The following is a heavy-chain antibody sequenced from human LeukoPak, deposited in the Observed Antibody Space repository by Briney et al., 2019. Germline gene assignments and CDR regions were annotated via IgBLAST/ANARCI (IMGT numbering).Heavy chain of an antibody. CDR1: GYTFTGYY. J-gene: IGHJ4*02. V-gene: IGHV1-2*02. Sequence: GASVKLSCKASGYTFTGYYMHWVRHAPGQGLEWMGWINPNSGGTNYAQKFQGRVTMTRDTAISTAYMELRRLRSDDTAVYYCARASDYDSSLLDYWGQGTLVTVSS. D-gene: IGHD3-22*01. CDR3: ARASDYDSSLLDY. CDR2: INPNSGGT.